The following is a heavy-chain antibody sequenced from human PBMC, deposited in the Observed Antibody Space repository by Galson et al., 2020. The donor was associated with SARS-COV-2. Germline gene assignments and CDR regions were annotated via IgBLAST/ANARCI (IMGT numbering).Heavy chain of an antibody. CDR3: ASFYDSSGYYYDGILGFDY. J-gene: IGHJ4*02. D-gene: IGHD3-22*01. CDR1: GGTLSSYA. V-gene: IGHV1-69*06. CDR2: IIPIFGTA. Sequence: SVKVSCKAYGGTLSSYAISCVRQAPGQGLESMGGIIPIFGTANYAQKFQGRVTITADKSTSTAYMELSSLRSEDTAVYFCASFYDSSGYYYDGILGFDYWGQGTLVTVSS.